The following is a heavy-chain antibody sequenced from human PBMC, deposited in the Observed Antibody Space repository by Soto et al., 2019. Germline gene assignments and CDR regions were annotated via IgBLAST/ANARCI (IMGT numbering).Heavy chain of an antibody. V-gene: IGHV4-59*01. D-gene: IGHD3-9*01. Sequence: SETLSLTCTVSGCSISSYYWSWIRQPPGKGLEWIGYIYYSGSTNYNPSLKNRVTISVDTSKNQFSLKLSSVTAADTAVYYCARLTYYDILTGYYDYWGQGTLVTVSS. CDR1: GCSISSYY. CDR3: ARLTYYDILTGYYDY. J-gene: IGHJ4*02. CDR2: IYYSGST.